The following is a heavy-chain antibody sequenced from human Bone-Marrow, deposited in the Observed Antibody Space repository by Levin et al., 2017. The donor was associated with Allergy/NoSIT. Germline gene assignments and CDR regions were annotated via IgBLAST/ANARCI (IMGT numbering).Heavy chain of an antibody. CDR3: ARGGSTSGFDT. CDR2: FYTGGAT. CDR1: GFAVSSDY. J-gene: IGHJ5*02. Sequence: GGSLRLSCAASGFAVSSDYMNWVRQAPGKGLEWVSVFYTGGATYHADSVKGRFTISRDTSNNIIHLQMESLRVDDTAMYYCARGGSTSGFDTWGQGTLVIVSS. D-gene: IGHD1/OR15-1a*01. V-gene: IGHV3-53*01.